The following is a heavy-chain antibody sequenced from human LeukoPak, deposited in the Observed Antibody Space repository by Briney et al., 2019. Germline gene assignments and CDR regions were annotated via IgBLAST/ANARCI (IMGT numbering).Heavy chain of an antibody. V-gene: IGHV4-59*08. D-gene: IGHD2-21*02. CDR2: IYYSGST. J-gene: IGHJ5*02. CDR3: ARHAYCGGDCYYVWFDP. Sequence: SETLSLTCAVSGGSITDYYWSWIRQPPGKGLEWIGYIYYSGSTNYNPSLKSRVTISVDTSKNQFSLKLSSVTAADTAVYYCARHAYCGGDCYYVWFDPWGQGTLVTVSS. CDR1: GGSITDYY.